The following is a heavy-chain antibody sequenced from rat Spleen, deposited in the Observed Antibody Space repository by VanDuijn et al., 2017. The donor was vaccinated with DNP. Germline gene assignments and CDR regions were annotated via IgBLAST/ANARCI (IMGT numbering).Heavy chain of an antibody. CDR1: GFTFSDYA. J-gene: IGHJ4*01. CDR3: ATRFEARGAMDA. V-gene: IGHV5S10*01. CDR2: IIYDGSST. Sequence: EVQLVESGGGLVQPGNSLKLSCAASGFTFSDYAMAWVRQSPKKGLEWVATIIYDGSSTYYRDSVKGRFTISRDNAKSTLYLQMDSLRSEDTATYYCATRFEARGAMDAWGQGTSVTVSS.